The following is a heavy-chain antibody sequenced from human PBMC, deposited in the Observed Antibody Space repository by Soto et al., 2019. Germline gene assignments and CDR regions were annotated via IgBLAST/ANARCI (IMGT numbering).Heavy chain of an antibody. J-gene: IGHJ3*02. CDR2: INHSGST. CDR1: GGSFSGYY. CDR3: ARGTGKSKTFDI. D-gene: IGHD1-1*01. Sequence: QVQLQQWGAGLLKPSETLSLTCADYGGSFSGYYWSWIRQPPGKGLEWIGEINHSGSTNYNPSLKSRVTISVDTFKNQFSLKLSSVTAADTAVYYCARGTGKSKTFDIWGQGTMVTVSS. V-gene: IGHV4-34*01.